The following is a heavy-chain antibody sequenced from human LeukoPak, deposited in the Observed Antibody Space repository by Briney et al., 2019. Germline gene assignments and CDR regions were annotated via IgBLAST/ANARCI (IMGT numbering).Heavy chain of an antibody. CDR1: GGSFSGYY. V-gene: IGHV4-34*01. CDR2: INHSGST. J-gene: IGHJ4*02. Sequence: PSETLSLTCAVYGGSFSGYYWSWIRQPPGKGLEWIGEINHSGSTNYNPSLKSRVTISVDTSKNQFSLKLSSVTAADTAVYYCARGQMDDSADYWGQGTLVTVSS. CDR3: ARGQMDDSADY. D-gene: IGHD3-22*01.